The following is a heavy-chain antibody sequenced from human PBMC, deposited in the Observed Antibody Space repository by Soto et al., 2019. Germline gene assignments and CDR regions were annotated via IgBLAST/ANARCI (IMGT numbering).Heavy chain of an antibody. J-gene: IGHJ6*02. CDR1: GGTFSSYT. Sequence: QVQLVQSGAEVKKPGSSVKVSCKASGGTFSSYTISWVRQAPGQGLEWMGRIIPILGIANYAQKFQGRVTLTADKSTSTAYMELSSLRSEDTAVYYCARDDMVRGVTIYGMDVWGQGTTVTVSS. V-gene: IGHV1-69*08. CDR3: ARDDMVRGVTIYGMDV. CDR2: IIPILGIA. D-gene: IGHD3-10*01.